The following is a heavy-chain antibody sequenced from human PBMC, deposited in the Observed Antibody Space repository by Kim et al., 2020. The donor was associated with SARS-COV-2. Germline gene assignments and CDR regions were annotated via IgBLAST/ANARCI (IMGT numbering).Heavy chain of an antibody. CDR2: ITNSGSST. CDR1: GLTFSSYA. D-gene: IGHD4-17*01. J-gene: IGHJ4*02. V-gene: IGHV3-23*01. CDR3: SKDRATVPLGKSDY. Sequence: GGSLRLSCVASGLTFSSYAMSWVRQAPGKGLEWVSWITNSGSSTNYADSVKGRFTISRDKSKNTLYLQMNSMRAEDTAIYYCSKDRATVPLGKSDYLGQG.